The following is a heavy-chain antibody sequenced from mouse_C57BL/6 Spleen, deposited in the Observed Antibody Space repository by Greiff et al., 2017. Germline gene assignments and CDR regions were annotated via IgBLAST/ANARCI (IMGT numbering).Heavy chain of an antibody. CDR1: GFNIKDYY. D-gene: IGHD1-1*01. CDR2: IDPEDGDT. J-gene: IGHJ1*03. CDR3: TKGTTETRYFDV. V-gene: IGHV14-1*01. Sequence: VQLQQSGAELVRPGASVKLSCTASGFNIKDYYMHWVKQRPEQGLEWIGRIDPEDGDTEYAPKFQGKATMTADTSSNTAYLQRSSLTSEDTAVYYCTKGTTETRYFDVWGTGTTVTVSS.